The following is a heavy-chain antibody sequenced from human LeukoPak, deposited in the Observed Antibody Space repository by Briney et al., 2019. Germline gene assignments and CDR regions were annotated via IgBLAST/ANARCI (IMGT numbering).Heavy chain of an antibody. J-gene: IGHJ4*02. V-gene: IGHV3-23*01. CDR1: GFTFSNEA. Sequence: GGSLRLSCAVSGFTFSNEAMGWVRQLRGGGLEWVSTITPGGGTTYYAESMKGRFTISRDNSKSTLYLEMNSLRVEDTAVYYCTKVRSGSSNWALRVFDYWGQGALVTVSS. CDR3: TKVRSGSSNWALRVFDY. D-gene: IGHD4-11*01. CDR2: ITPGGGTT.